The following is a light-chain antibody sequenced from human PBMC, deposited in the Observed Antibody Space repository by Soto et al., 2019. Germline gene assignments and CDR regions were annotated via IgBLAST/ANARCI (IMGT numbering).Light chain of an antibody. V-gene: IGLV6-57*01. J-gene: IGLJ3*02. CDR1: SGSIASNF. CDR3: QSYDSSNPWV. Sequence: NFMLTQPHSVSESPGKTVTISCTRSSGSIASNFVQWYQQRPGSSPTTVIYEDNQRPSGVPARFSGSIDRSSNSASPTISGLMTEDEADYYCQSYDSSNPWVFGGGTKLTVL. CDR2: EDN.